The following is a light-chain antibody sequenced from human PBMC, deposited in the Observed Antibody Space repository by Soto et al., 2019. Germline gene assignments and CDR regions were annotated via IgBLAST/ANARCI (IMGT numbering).Light chain of an antibody. CDR2: AAS. J-gene: IGKJ4*01. CDR1: EAISTY. Sequence: DIQLTQSPSFLSASVGDRVTITCRASEAISTYLAWYQQKPGEAPNLLIYAASALQSGVPSRFSGSGSGAECALTISVPHPDNAATYFCQQLSRFPLSVGGGTKVEIK. CDR3: QQLSRFPLS. V-gene: IGKV1-9*01.